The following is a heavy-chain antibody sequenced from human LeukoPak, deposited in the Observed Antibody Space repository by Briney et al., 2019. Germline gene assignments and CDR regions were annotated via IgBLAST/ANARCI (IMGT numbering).Heavy chain of an antibody. V-gene: IGHV4-4*07. CDR2: IYTSGST. J-gene: IGHJ5*02. Sequence: SETLSLTCTVSGGSISSYYWSWIRQPAGKGLEWIGRIYTSGSTNYNPSLKSRVTMSVDTSKNQFSLKLSSVTAADTAVYYCARVEYYGSGSYYHNWFDPWGQGTLVTVSS. CDR1: GGSISSYY. D-gene: IGHD3-10*01. CDR3: ARVEYYGSGSYYHNWFDP.